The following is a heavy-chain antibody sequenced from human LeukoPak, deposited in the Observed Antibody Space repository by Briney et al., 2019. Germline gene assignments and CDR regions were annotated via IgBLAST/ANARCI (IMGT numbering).Heavy chain of an antibody. V-gene: IGHV1-69*01. CDR1: GGTFSSYA. CDR2: IIPIFGTA. D-gene: IGHD3-22*01. Sequence: SVKVSCKASGGTFSSYAISWVRQAPGQGLEWMGGIIPIFGTANYAQKFQGRVTITADESTSTAYMELSSLRSEDTAVYYCARDYYDSSGYSAPYDAFDIWGQGTMVTVSS. CDR3: ARDYYDSSGYSAPYDAFDI. J-gene: IGHJ3*02.